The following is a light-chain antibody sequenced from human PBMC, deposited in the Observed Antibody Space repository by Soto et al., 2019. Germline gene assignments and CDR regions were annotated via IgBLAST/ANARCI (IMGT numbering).Light chain of an antibody. CDR2: EVM. CDR3: CSYRSSAPRVL. V-gene: IGLV2-14*01. J-gene: IGLJ1*01. Sequence: SVLTQPASVSGTPGHSITISCTGTSSDVGAYDYVSWYQQHPGKDPKLMIYEVMNRPSGVSNRFSGSKSGNTASLTISGLQAEDEADYYCCSYRSSAPRVLFGSGTKVTVL. CDR1: SSDVGAYDY.